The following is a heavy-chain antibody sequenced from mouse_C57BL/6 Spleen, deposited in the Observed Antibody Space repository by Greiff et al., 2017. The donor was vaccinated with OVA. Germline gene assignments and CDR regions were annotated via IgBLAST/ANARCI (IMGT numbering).Heavy chain of an antibody. J-gene: IGHJ3*01. CDR1: GYTFTSYW. CDR2: IYPGNSDT. CDR3: TRKWRRGRRGTWFAY. Sequence: EVQLQQSGTVLARPGASVKMSCKTSGYTFTSYWMHWVKQRPGQGLEWIGAIYPGNSDTSYNQKFKGKAKLTAVTSASTAYMELSSLRNEDTAVDDGTRKWRRGRRGTWFAYWGQGTLVTVSA. V-gene: IGHV1-5*01. D-gene: IGHD1-3*01.